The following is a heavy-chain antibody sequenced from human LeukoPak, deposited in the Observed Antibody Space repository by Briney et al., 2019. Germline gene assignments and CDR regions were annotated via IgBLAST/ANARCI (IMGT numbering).Heavy chain of an antibody. D-gene: IGHD3-3*01. Sequence: PGGSLRLSCAASGFTFSSYAMHWVRQAPGKGLEWVAAISYDGSNKYYADSVKGRFTISRDNSKNTLYLQMNSLRAEDTAVYYCARGSTRDYDFWSGFDYWGQGTLVTVSS. CDR2: ISYDGSNK. CDR3: ARGSTRDYDFWSGFDY. CDR1: GFTFSSYA. V-gene: IGHV3-30-3*01. J-gene: IGHJ4*02.